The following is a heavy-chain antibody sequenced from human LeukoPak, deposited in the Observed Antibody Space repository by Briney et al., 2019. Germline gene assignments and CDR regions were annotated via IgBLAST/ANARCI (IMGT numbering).Heavy chain of an antibody. Sequence: PSETLSLICTVSGGSISSSSYYWGWIRQPPGKGLEWIGYIYYSGSTNYNPSLKSRVTISVDTSKNQFSLKLSSVTAADTAVYYCARGHRRRTVYWGFYYYYYMDVWGKGTTVTVSS. D-gene: IGHD7-27*01. V-gene: IGHV4-61*05. CDR1: GGSISSSSYY. CDR2: IYYSGST. CDR3: ARGHRRRTVYWGFYYYYYMDV. J-gene: IGHJ6*03.